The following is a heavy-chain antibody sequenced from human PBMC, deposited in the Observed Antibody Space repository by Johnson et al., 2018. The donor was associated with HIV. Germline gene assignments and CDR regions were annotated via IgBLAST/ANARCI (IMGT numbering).Heavy chain of an antibody. V-gene: IGHV3-30*02. Sequence: VQLVESGGGVVQPGESLRLSCAASGFNFSHYGMHWVRQAPGKGLEWVAFIRNDGSNKFYADSVRGRFTISRDNSRKTLYLQMSNLRTEETAVYYCAKGEAEEGWIQLQSYAFDFWGRGTMVTVSS. CDR2: IRNDGSNK. CDR1: GFNFSHYG. CDR3: AKGEAEEGWIQLQSYAFDF. D-gene: IGHD5-18*01. J-gene: IGHJ3*01.